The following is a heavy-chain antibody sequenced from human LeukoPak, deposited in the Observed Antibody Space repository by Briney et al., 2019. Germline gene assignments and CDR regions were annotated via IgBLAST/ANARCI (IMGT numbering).Heavy chain of an antibody. CDR3: ARAFQYSSSSGEGY. CDR1: GYTFTSYD. Sequence: ASVKVFCKASGYTFTSYDINWVRQATGQGLEWMGWMNPNSGNTGYAQKFQGRVTMTRNTSISTAYMELSSLRSEDTAVYYCARAFQYSSSSGEGYWGQGTLVTVSS. V-gene: IGHV1-8*01. J-gene: IGHJ4*02. D-gene: IGHD6-6*01. CDR2: MNPNSGNT.